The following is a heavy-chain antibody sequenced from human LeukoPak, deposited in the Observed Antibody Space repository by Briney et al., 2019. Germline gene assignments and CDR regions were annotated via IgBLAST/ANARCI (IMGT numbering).Heavy chain of an antibody. Sequence: GESLKISCKGSGYSFTSYWIGCVRQMPGKGLEWMGIIYPGDSDTRYSPSFQGQVTISADKSISTAYLQWSSLKASDTAMYYCARQKGGGGYSYGYAFDYWGQGTLVTVSS. D-gene: IGHD5-18*01. J-gene: IGHJ4*02. CDR2: IYPGDSDT. CDR1: GYSFTSYW. V-gene: IGHV5-51*01. CDR3: ARQKGGGGYSYGYAFDY.